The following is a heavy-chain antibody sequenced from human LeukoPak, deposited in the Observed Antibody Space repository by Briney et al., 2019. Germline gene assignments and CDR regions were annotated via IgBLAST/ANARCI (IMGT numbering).Heavy chain of an antibody. CDR3: AKDSSWLRLELDY. D-gene: IGHD5-12*01. J-gene: IGHJ4*02. CDR2: ISYDGSNK. Sequence: GGSLRLSCAASGFTFSSYGMHWVRQAPGKGLEWVAVISYDGSNKYYADSVKGRFTISRDNSKNTLYLQMNSLRAEDTAVYYCAKDSSWLRLELDYWGQGTLVTVSS. CDR1: GFTFSSYG. V-gene: IGHV3-30*18.